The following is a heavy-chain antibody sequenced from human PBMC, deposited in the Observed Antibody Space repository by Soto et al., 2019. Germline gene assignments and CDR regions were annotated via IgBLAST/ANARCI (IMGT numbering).Heavy chain of an antibody. J-gene: IGHJ4*02. CDR3: ARRGPGTYFDY. CDR2: VSGSGGST. Sequence: EVQLLESGGGLVQPGGSLRLSCAASGFTFSSYAMRWVRQAPGKGLEWVSAVSGSGGSTYYADSVKGRFTVSRDNSKNTLSLQMNSLRAEDTAVYCCARRGPGTYFDYWGQGTRVTVSS. CDR1: GFTFSSYA. D-gene: IGHD6-13*01. V-gene: IGHV3-23*01.